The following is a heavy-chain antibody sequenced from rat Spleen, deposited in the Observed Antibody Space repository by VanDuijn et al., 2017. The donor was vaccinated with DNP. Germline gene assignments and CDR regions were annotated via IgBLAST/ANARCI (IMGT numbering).Heavy chain of an antibody. CDR2: ITTGGGNT. J-gene: IGHJ4*01. CDR1: GFTFSSYW. V-gene: IGHV5-58*01. D-gene: IGHD1-12*02. CDR3: TRWGFMDA. Sequence: EVQLVETGGGLVQPGRSLKLSCVASGFTFSSYWMFWVRQAPGKGLEWVASITTGGGNTYYRDSVQGRFTISRDNAKDTHYLQMDGLRSEDTATYYCTRWGFMDAWGQGTSVTVSS.